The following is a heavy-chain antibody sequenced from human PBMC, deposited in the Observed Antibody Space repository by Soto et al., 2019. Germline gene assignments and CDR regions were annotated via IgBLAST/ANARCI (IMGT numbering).Heavy chain of an antibody. V-gene: IGHV4-31*03. CDR3: ARWGVPGYCSSTSCYTHYGIDV. CDR2: IYYSGST. CDR1: GGSISSGGYY. J-gene: IGHJ6*02. Sequence: QVQLQESGPGLVKPSQTLSLTCTVSGGSISSGGYYWSWIRQHPGKGLEWIGYIYYSGSTYYNPSLKSRVTISVDTSKNQFSLKLSSVTAADTAVYYCARWGVPGYCSSTSCYTHYGIDVWGQGTTVTVSS. D-gene: IGHD2-2*02.